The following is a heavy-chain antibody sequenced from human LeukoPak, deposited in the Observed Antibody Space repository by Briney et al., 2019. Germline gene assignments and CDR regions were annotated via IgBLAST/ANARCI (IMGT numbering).Heavy chain of an antibody. Sequence: PGGSLRLSCSASGFTFSTYPMHWVRQAPGRGLEYVSSISSDGDSTYYADSVKGRFTISRDNSKNTLYLQTSSRRAEDTAVYYCVKGTTDYYYYDYWGRGTLVTVSS. V-gene: IGHV3-64D*06. D-gene: IGHD3-9*01. CDR1: GFTFSTYP. CDR3: VKGTTDYYYYDY. CDR2: ISSDGDST. J-gene: IGHJ4*02.